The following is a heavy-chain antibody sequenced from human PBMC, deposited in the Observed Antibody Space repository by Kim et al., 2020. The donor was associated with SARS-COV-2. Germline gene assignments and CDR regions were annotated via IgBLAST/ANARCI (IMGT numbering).Heavy chain of an antibody. D-gene: IGHD3-16*01. V-gene: IGHV5-10-1*01. CDR3: ARARGGCYFDY. Sequence: NYSPSFQGHATISADKSISTAYLQWSSLKASDTAMYYCARARGGCYFDYWGQGTLVTVSS. J-gene: IGHJ4*02.